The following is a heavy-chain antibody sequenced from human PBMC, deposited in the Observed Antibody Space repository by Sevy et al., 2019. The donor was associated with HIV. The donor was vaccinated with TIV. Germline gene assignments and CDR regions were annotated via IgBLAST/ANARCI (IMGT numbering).Heavy chain of an antibody. V-gene: IGHV3-30*03. D-gene: IGHD1-1*01. CDR3: ASEFTGYNGMDV. J-gene: IGHJ6*02. Sequence: GGSLGLSCVVSGISFTTSGMHWVRQAPGKGLEWVAVISYHGRDKFYAESVKGRSTISRDNSKNMLYLQMNSLRAEDTAVYYCASEFTGYNGMDVWGQGTMVTVSS. CDR1: GISFTTSG. CDR2: ISYHGRDK.